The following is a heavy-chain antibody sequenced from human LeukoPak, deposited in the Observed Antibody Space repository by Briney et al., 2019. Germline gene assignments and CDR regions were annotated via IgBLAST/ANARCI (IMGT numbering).Heavy chain of an antibody. J-gene: IGHJ5*02. V-gene: IGHV3-48*03. CDR3: ARLIRGFTSLP. D-gene: IGHD2-8*01. CDR1: GFTFSSFE. Sequence: GGSLRLSCVASGFTFSSFEMNWVRQAPGKGLEWIPYISGTGSSIYYADSVKGRFTISRDNAKNSLFLQMSGLRVEDTAVYYCARLIRGFTSLPWGQGTLVSVSS. CDR2: ISGTGSSI.